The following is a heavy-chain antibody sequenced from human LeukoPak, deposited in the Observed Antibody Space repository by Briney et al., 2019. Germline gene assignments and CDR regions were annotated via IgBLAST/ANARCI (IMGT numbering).Heavy chain of an antibody. V-gene: IGHV3-74*01. CDR3: ARGRSSSSWSDH. J-gene: IGHJ5*02. D-gene: IGHD6-13*01. CDR2: IHSDGSGT. Sequence: PGGSLRLSCAASGFIFSSYWMHWVRQAPGKGLVWVSRIHSDGSGTTYADSVKGRFTISRDNAKNTLYLQMTGLRDEDAAVYYCARGRSSSSWSDHWGQGTLVTVSS. CDR1: GFIFSSYW.